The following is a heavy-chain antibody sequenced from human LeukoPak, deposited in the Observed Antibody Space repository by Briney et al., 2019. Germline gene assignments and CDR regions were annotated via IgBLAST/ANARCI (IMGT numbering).Heavy chain of an antibody. Sequence: GGSLRLSCVVSGISLSNYAMTWIRQAPGKGLEWVSYISERGGSTTYADSVKGRFTISRDTSLNTLYLQMNNLRVEDTAVYFCAKRGVVIRGILVIGYHQEAYHYDFWGQGVLVTVSS. J-gene: IGHJ4*02. D-gene: IGHD3-10*01. CDR1: GISLSNYA. V-gene: IGHV3-23*01. CDR2: ISERGGST. CDR3: AKRGVVIRGILVIGYHQEAYHYDF.